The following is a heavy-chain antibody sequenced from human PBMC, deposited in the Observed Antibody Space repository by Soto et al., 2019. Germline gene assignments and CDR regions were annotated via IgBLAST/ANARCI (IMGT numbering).Heavy chain of an antibody. Sequence: SETLSLTCTVSGGSISSYYWSWIRQPPGKGLEWIGYIYYSGSTNYNPSLKSRVTISVDTSKNQFSLKLSSVTAADTAVYYCARHDVQDAFDIWGQGTMVTVS. CDR2: IYYSGST. CDR1: GGSISSYY. J-gene: IGHJ3*02. V-gene: IGHV4-59*08. CDR3: ARHDVQDAFDI.